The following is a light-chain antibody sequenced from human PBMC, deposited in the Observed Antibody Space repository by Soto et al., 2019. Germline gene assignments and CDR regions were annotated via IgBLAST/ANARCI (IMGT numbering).Light chain of an antibody. V-gene: IGLV4-69*01. J-gene: IGLJ2*01. CDR2: LNSDGSH. CDR3: QTWGTVIL. CDR1: SGHSSYA. Sequence: QLVLTQSPSASASLGASVKLTCTLSSGHSSYAIAWHQQQPEKGPRYLMKLNSDGSHSKGDGIPDRFSGSSSGAERYLTFSGLRSEDEADYYCQTWGTVILFGGGTQLTV.